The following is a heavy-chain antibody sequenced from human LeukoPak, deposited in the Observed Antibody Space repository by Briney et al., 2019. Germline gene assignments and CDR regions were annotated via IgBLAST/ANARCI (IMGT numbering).Heavy chain of an antibody. CDR1: EFTFSSYW. Sequence: GGSLRLSCAASEFTFSSYWMSWVRQAPGKGLEWVANIKQDGSEKYYVDSVKGRFTISRDNAKNSLYLQMNSLRAEDTAVYYCARDNAMIRGVIGRDCWGQGTLVTVSS. V-gene: IGHV3-7*01. J-gene: IGHJ4*02. D-gene: IGHD3-10*01. CDR3: ARDNAMIRGVIGRDC. CDR2: IKQDGSEK.